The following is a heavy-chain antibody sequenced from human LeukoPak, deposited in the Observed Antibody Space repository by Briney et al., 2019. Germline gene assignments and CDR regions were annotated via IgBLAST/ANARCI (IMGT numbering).Heavy chain of an antibody. CDR3: AKDRYMTTVTSPFDY. CDR2: ISGSGGST. D-gene: IGHD4-17*01. V-gene: IGHV3-23*01. CDR1: GFTFSSYA. Sequence: GGSLRLSCAASGFTFSSYAMSWVRQAPGKGLEWVSAISGSGGSTYYADSVKGRFTISRDNSKNTLYLQMNSLRAEDTAVYYCAKDRYMTTVTSPFDYWGQGTLVTVSS. J-gene: IGHJ4*02.